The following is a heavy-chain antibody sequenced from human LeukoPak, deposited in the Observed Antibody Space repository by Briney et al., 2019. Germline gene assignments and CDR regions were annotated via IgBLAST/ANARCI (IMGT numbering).Heavy chain of an antibody. Sequence: GGSLRLSCAASRFTFSNYAKHWLRQAPGKGLEWVAIISYDGSEKYYADSVKGRFAISRDYTNSTLFLQMNSLKTEDTAVYYCARAFRTTDVKARPLDVWGKGTTVTVSS. CDR1: RFTFSNYA. CDR3: ARAFRTTDVKARPLDV. V-gene: IGHV3-30*09. D-gene: IGHD1/OR15-1a*01. CDR2: ISYDGSEK. J-gene: IGHJ6*04.